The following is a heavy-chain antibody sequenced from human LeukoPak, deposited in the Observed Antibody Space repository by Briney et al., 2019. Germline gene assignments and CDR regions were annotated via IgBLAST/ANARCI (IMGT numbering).Heavy chain of an antibody. CDR2: ISGSGGST. Sequence: GGSLRLSCAASGFTFSSYAMSWVRQAPGKGLEWVSAISGSGGSTYYADSVKGRFTISRDNSKNTLYLQMNSLRAEDTAVYYCAKQTVRGLDSSGYYYYYGMDVWGQGTTVTVSS. J-gene: IGHJ6*02. V-gene: IGHV3-23*01. CDR1: GFTFSSYA. D-gene: IGHD3-22*01. CDR3: AKQTVRGLDSSGYYYYYGMDV.